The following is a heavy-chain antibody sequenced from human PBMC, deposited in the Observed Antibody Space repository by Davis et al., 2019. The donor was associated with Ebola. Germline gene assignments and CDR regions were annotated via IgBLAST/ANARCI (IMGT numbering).Heavy chain of an antibody. V-gene: IGHV3-30*03. D-gene: IGHD3-16*02. Sequence: GESLKISCAASGFTFSSYGMHWVRQAPGKGLEWVAVISYDGSNKYYADSVKGRFTISRDNSKNTLYLQMNSLRAEDTAVYYCARDFMITFGGVIVRRTFDYWGQGTLVTVSS. CDR2: ISYDGSNK. CDR1: GFTFSSYG. CDR3: ARDFMITFGGVIVRRTFDY. J-gene: IGHJ4*02.